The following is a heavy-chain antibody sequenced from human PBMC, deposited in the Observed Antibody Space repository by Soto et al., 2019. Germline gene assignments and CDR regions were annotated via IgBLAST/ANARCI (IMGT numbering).Heavy chain of an antibody. CDR3: TRGPRPTLVGTGSX. D-gene: IGHD3-10*01. J-gene: IGHJ4*02. CDR2: INYDESST. CDR1: GFTFSTYW. Sequence: GGSLRLSCAASGFTFSTYWMHWVRQAPGKGLVWVSRINYDESSTDYADSVKGRFTISRDNAKNTLYLQMNTLTAEDTAVYYCTRGPRPTLVGTGSXWGQGTLVPVSX. V-gene: IGHV3-74*01.